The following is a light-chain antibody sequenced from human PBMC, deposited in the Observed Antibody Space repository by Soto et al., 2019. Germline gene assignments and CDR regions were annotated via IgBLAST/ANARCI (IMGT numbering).Light chain of an antibody. J-gene: IGKJ5*01. CDR3: QQRSNWPPIT. CDR1: QSVSSY. CDR2: GVS. Sequence: EIVLTQSPATLSLSPGERATLSCRASQSVSSYLAWYQQKSGQAPRLLIYGVSTRATGTPDRFSGSGSGTDFTLTISSLEPEDFAVYYCQQRSNWPPITFGQGTRLEI. V-gene: IGKV3-11*01.